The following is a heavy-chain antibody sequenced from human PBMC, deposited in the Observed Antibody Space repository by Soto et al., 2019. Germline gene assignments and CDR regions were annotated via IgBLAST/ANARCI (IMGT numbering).Heavy chain of an antibody. D-gene: IGHD5-18*01. V-gene: IGHV3-7*01. CDR2: IKQDGSEK. CDR1: GFIFSNYW. Sequence: EVQLVESGGGVVQPGGSLRLSCAASGFIFSNYWMSWVRQAPGKGLEWVANIKQDGSEKYYVDSVKRRFTISRDNAKNSLYLQMNSLRAEDTAVYYCAREGRGTPMVPRFDYWGQGTLVTVSS. J-gene: IGHJ4*02. CDR3: AREGRGTPMVPRFDY.